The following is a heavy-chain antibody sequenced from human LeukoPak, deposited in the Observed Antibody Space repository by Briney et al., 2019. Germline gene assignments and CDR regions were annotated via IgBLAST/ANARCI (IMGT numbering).Heavy chain of an antibody. CDR3: ARARNNYDSSGYSALDC. D-gene: IGHD3-22*01. J-gene: IGHJ4*02. CDR1: GLLFSSHG. V-gene: IGHV3-33*01. CDR2: IWYDGSNK. Sequence: GRSLRLSCAASSGLLFSSHGMHWVCQAPGKGLEWVAVIWYDGSNKWYADSVKGRFTISRDNSKNTLYLQMDSLRAEDTAVYYCARARNNYDSSGYSALDCWGQGTLVTVSS.